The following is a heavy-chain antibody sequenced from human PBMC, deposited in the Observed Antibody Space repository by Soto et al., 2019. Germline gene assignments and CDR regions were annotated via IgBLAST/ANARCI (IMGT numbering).Heavy chain of an antibody. V-gene: IGHV3-30*18. Sequence: PGESLRLSCAASGFTFSSYDKHWVRQAPGKGLEWVAVISYDGSNKSYDDSVKGRFTISRDNSNNRLYLQMNSLRAVDTAVYYCAKDSIFGVVIMYLFHIVQFFAGGPQYYYFYYGMDVWGQGTTVTVSS. CDR1: GFTFSSYD. CDR3: AKDSIFGVVIMYLFHIVQFFAGGPQYYYFYYGMDV. J-gene: IGHJ6*02. CDR2: ISYDGSNK. D-gene: IGHD3-3*01.